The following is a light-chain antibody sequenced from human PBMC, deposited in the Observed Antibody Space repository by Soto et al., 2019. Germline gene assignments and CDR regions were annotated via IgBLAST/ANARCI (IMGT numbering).Light chain of an antibody. CDR3: AAWDDILNVCVV. CDR2: SNN. J-gene: IGLJ2*01. V-gene: IGLV1-44*01. Sequence: QLVLTQPPSASGTPGQRVTISCSGSSSNIGSNTVNWYQQLPGTAPKLLIYSNNQRPSGVPDRFSGSKSGTSASLAISGLPAEDEADYYCAAWDDILNVCVVFGGGTKLTVL. CDR1: SSNIGSNT.